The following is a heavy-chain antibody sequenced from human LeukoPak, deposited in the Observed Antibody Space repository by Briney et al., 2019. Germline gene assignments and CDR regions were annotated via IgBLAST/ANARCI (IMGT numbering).Heavy chain of an antibody. J-gene: IGHJ4*02. Sequence: GGSLRLSCAASGFTISLHWMSWVRQAPGKGLEWVANIKEDGSEKNYVDSVKGRFTISRDNAKNSLYLQMNSLRAEDTAVYYCARGTIAAAGYYYFDYWGQGTQVTVSS. D-gene: IGHD6-13*01. CDR1: GFTISLHW. CDR2: IKEDGSEK. CDR3: ARGTIAAAGYYYFDY. V-gene: IGHV3-7*04.